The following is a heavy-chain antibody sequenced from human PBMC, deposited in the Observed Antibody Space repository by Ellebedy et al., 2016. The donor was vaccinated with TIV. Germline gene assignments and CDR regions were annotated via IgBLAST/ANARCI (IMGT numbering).Heavy chain of an antibody. V-gene: IGHV3-23*01. CDR2: ISGTGYST. Sequence: PGGSLRLSCAVSGFTSNSYAMSWVRQAPGKGLEWVSIISGTGYSTDYADSVKRRFTISRDDSKTTAYLQMNSLKTEDKAVYYCTSGDGVDVWGQGTTVTVSS. D-gene: IGHD1-26*01. CDR3: TSGDGVDV. CDR1: GFTSNSYA. J-gene: IGHJ6*02.